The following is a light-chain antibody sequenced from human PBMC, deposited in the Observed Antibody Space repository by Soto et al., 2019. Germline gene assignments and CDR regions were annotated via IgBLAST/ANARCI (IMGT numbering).Light chain of an antibody. Sequence: EVVMTQSPATLSVSPGERVTLSCRSSQSVADNLAWFQQKPGQAPRLLIYDASNRATGIPARFSGSGSGTDFTLTISGLEPEDFAVYYCQQRSNWPLTFGGGTKVDIK. V-gene: IGKV3-11*01. CDR1: QSVADN. CDR2: DAS. CDR3: QQRSNWPLT. J-gene: IGKJ4*01.